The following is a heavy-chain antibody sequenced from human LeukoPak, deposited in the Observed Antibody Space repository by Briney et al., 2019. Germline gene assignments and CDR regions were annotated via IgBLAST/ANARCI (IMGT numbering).Heavy chain of an antibody. V-gene: IGHV3-30*03. CDR2: SSHDGANT. Sequence: GGSLRLSCAASGFSFITYGMHWVRQAPGKGLEWVTWSSHDGANTYSADFVKGRLTVSRDNAKNTLYLQMNSLTIDDTAVYYCARGGVEQGNRIYLDSWGQGTLVTVSS. D-gene: IGHD1/OR15-1a*01. CDR3: ARGGVEQGNRIYLDS. J-gene: IGHJ4*02. CDR1: GFSFITYG.